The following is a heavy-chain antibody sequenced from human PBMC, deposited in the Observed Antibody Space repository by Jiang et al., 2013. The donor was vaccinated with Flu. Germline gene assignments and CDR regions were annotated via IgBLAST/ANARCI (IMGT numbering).Heavy chain of an antibody. CDR3: ASSYDSSGYYYKEY. Sequence: LLKPSETLSLTCAVYGGSFSGYYWSWIRQPPGKGLEWIGEINHSGSTNYNPSLKSRVTISVDTSKNQFSLKLSSVTAADTAVYYCASSYDSSGYYYKEYWGQGTLVTVSS. V-gene: IGHV4-34*01. J-gene: IGHJ4*02. D-gene: IGHD3-22*01. CDR1: GGSFSGYY. CDR2: INHSGST.